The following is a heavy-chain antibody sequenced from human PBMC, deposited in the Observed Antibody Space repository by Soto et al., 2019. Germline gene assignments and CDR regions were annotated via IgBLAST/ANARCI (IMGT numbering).Heavy chain of an antibody. CDR3: ATNARSTAYYATDV. J-gene: IGHJ6*02. V-gene: IGHV1-24*01. CDR1: GYTLTELS. CDR2: FDPEDGET. Sequence: GASVKVSCKVSGYTLTELSMHWVRQAPGKGLEWMGGFDPEDGETIYAQKFQGRVTMTEDTSTDTAYMELSSLRSEDTAVYYCATNARSTAYYATDVWGQGPTVTVSS. D-gene: IGHD2-2*01.